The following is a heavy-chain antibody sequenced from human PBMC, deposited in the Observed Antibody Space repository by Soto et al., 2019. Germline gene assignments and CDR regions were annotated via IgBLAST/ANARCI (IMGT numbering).Heavy chain of an antibody. J-gene: IGHJ4*02. CDR1: GFTFSTYG. CDR2: ISDDGRKT. V-gene: IGHV3-30*18. Sequence: GGSLRLSCAASGFTFSTYGMHWVRQAPGKGLEWVAVISDDGRKTYYVDSVKGRFTISRDNPKNTLFLQMNSLRPEDTAVYYCVKDQRYCSGGSCYTFDYWGQGTPVTVSS. D-gene: IGHD2-15*01. CDR3: VKDQRYCSGGSCYTFDY.